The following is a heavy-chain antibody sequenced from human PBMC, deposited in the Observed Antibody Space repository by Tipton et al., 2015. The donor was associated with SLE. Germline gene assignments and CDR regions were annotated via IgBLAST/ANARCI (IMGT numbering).Heavy chain of an antibody. Sequence: TLSLTCTVSGASITSGSYYWTWIRQPAGKGLEWIGHFYISGSTNYNPSLKSRVTMSIDTSKNQFSLKLRSVTAADTAVYYCARPPLSYCASTSCFDVWGQGTLVTVSS. CDR3: ARPPLSYCASTSCFDV. J-gene: IGHJ4*02. CDR1: GASITSGSYY. CDR2: FYISGST. V-gene: IGHV4-61*09. D-gene: IGHD2-2*01.